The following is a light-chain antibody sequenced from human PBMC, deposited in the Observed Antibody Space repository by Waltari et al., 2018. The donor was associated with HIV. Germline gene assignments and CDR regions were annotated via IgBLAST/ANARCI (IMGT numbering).Light chain of an antibody. CDR3: SSYVSGGSLL. CDR2: NPN. J-gene: IGLJ3*02. Sequence: QSALTQPASVSGSLGQSITISCLRTYTDIAIYNYISWYQPPPDRAPRLVVFNPNRRPLGSPFRFSGSKSGKTASLTITGLQADDEGIYYCSSYVSGGSLLFGGGTRVTVL. V-gene: IGLV2-14*01. CDR1: YTDIAIYNY.